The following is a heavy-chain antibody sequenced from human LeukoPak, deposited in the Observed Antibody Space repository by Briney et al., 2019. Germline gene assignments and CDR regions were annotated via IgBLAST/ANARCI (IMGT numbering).Heavy chain of an antibody. CDR3: ASLRPLGYCSSTSCYNVSKQNWFDP. Sequence: PSETLSLTCAVYGGSFSGYYWSWIRQPPGKGLEWIGEINHSGSTNYNPSLKSRVTISVDTSKNQFSLKLSSVTAADTAVYYCASLRPLGYCSSTSCYNVSKQNWFDPWGQGTLVTVSS. J-gene: IGHJ5*02. D-gene: IGHD2-2*02. CDR1: GGSFSGYY. V-gene: IGHV4-34*01. CDR2: INHSGST.